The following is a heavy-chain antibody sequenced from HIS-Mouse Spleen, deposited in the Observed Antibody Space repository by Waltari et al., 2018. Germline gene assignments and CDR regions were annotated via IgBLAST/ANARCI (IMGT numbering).Heavy chain of an antibody. CDR2: INHSGST. V-gene: IGHV4-34*01. CDR3: ARVHYDILTGYYGYFDY. Sequence: QVQLQQWGAGLLKPSETLSLTCAVYGGSFSGYYWSWIRQPPGKGLEWIGEINHSGSTNYNPSLKSRVTISVDTSKNQFSLKLSSVTAAETAVYYCARVHYDILTGYYGYFDYWGQGTLVTVSS. J-gene: IGHJ4*02. D-gene: IGHD3-9*01. CDR1: GGSFSGYY.